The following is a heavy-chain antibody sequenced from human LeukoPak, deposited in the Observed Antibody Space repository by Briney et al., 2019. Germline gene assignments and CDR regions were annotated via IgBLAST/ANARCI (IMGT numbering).Heavy chain of an antibody. D-gene: IGHD5-18*01. Sequence: KTGGSLRLYCAASGFTVSNNYMNWVRQAPGKGLEWVSYISSSSLSIYYADSVKGRFTISRDNARNSLYLQMNSLRAEDTAMYYCARDATPTQLWFRGSFDYWGLGALVTVAS. CDR3: ARDATPTQLWFRGSFDY. CDR1: GFTVSNNY. CDR2: ISSSSLSI. V-gene: IGHV3-69-1*01. J-gene: IGHJ4*02.